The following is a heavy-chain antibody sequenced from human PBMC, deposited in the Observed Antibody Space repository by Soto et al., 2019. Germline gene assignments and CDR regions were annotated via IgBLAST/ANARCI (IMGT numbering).Heavy chain of an antibody. CDR1: KFTFSAYY. Sequence: QVQLVESGGGLVKPGGSLRLSCAASKFTFSAYYMSWIRQAPGKGLEWVSYISSSATTTYYADSVKGRFTISRDNAKNALYLHIHRLKAEDTAVYYCARDAIVGPSTHNYYGMDVWGQGTTVTVSS. CDR2: ISSSATTT. J-gene: IGHJ6*02. D-gene: IGHD1-26*01. V-gene: IGHV3-11*01. CDR3: ARDAIVGPSTHNYYGMDV.